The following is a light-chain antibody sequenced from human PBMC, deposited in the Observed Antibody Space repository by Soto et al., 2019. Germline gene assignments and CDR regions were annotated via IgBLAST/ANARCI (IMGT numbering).Light chain of an antibody. Sequence: DIQMTQSPSTLSASVGDSVTITCRASQSISSWLAWYPHKPGKAPKLLIYAASTLQSGVPSRFIGSGAGTDCTLPISCLQSEDFATYYCPQSYSTPITFGQGTRLEIK. CDR3: PQSYSTPIT. CDR1: QSISSW. CDR2: AAS. V-gene: IGKV1-39*01. J-gene: IGKJ5*01.